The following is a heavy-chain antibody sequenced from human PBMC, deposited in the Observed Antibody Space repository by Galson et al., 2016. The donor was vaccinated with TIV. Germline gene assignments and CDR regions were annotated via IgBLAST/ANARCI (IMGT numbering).Heavy chain of an antibody. CDR1: GYTFTNFY. D-gene: IGHD2/OR15-2a*01. CDR3: ARHRHFGPDY. J-gene: IGHJ4*02. V-gene: IGHV1-46*01. CDR2: INANGGST. Sequence: SVQVSCKASGYTFTNFYIHWVRQAPGQGLEWMGMINANGGSTRYEENFQGRVTMTTDTSTSTVYMEMSSLRSEDTAVYYCARHRHFGPDYWGQGTLVTVSS.